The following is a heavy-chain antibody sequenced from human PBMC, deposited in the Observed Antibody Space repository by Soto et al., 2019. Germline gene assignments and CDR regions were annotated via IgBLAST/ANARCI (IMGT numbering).Heavy chain of an antibody. V-gene: IGHV3-53*04. CDR3: ARVLRYFDWY. J-gene: IGHJ4*02. CDR1: GFTVSSNY. D-gene: IGHD3-9*01. Sequence: ESGGGLVQPGGSLRLSCAASGFTVSSNYMSWVRQAPGKGLEWVSVIYSGGSTYYADSVKGRFTISRHNSKNSLYLQMNSLRAEDTAVYYCARVLRYFDWYWGQGTLVTVSS. CDR2: IYSGGST.